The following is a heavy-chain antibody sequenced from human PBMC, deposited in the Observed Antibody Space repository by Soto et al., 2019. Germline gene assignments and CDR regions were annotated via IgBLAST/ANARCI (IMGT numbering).Heavy chain of an antibody. D-gene: IGHD7-27*01. CDR2: VKSEASGGTI. CDR3: VTEAAWLPLGGY. Sequence: EVQLVESGGGLVMPGGSLRLSCAASGLTLKNAWMNWVRQAPGKGLEWVGRVKSEASGGTIDFAAPVRGRFTISRDDTTNTPLLQMNSLKTEDTAMDYCVTEAAWLPLGGYWGQGVLVTVSA. J-gene: IGHJ4*02. CDR1: GLTLKNAW. V-gene: IGHV3-15*07.